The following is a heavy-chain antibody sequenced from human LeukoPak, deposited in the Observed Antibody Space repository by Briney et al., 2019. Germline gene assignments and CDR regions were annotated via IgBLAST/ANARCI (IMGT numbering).Heavy chain of an antibody. D-gene: IGHD3-10*01. J-gene: IGHJ4*02. CDR1: GFSLSTTGVG. CDR2: IFWDDDK. V-gene: IGHV2-5*02. CDR3: FSGSGRTSDY. Sequence: SGPALVKPTQTLTLTCTFSGFSLSTTGVGVGWIRQAPGKALEWLALIFWDDDKRYSPSLKSRLTITKDTPKNQVVLTMTNIDPVDTATYYCFSGSGRTSDYWGQGTLVTVSS.